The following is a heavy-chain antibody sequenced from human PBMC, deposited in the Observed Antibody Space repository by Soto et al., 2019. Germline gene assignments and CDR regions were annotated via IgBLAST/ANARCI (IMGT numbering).Heavy chain of an antibody. J-gene: IGHJ4*02. D-gene: IGHD6-6*01. V-gene: IGHV3-21*01. CDR2: ISSSSTYI. Sequence: GGSLRLSCAASGFTFSSYSMNWVRQAPAKGLEWVSSISSSSTYIYYADSLKGRFTLSRDNAKNSLYLQMNSLRAEDTAFYYCSIRTYSSSTSPFDYWGQGSLVTGSS. CDR3: SIRTYSSSTSPFDY. CDR1: GFTFSSYS.